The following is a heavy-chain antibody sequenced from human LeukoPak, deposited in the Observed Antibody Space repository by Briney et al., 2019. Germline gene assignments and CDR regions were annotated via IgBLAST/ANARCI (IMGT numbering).Heavy chain of an antibody. CDR1: VFTFHIYW. Sequence: PGGSLRLSCVASVFTFHIYWQQWVTQVPGKGLVWVSRINLDGSTTTYADSVKGRFTISRDIAKNTLYLQMNSLRAEDTALYYGAKDKTMSALRRDYMDVWGKGTTVTVSS. CDR3: AKDKTMSALRRDYMDV. J-gene: IGHJ6*03. CDR2: INLDGSTT. V-gene: IGHV3-74*01. D-gene: IGHD3-3*01.